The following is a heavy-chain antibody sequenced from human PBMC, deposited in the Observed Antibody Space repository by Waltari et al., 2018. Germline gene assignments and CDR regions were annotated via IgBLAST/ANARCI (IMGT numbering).Heavy chain of an antibody. Sequence: QVQLQQWGAGLLKPSETLSLTCAVYGGSFSGYYWCWIRQPPGKGLEWIGEINHSGSTNYNPSLKSRVTISVDTSKNQFSLKLSSVTAADTAVYYCARGDRSFPGIAAAGTGTDFDYWGQGTLVTVSS. D-gene: IGHD6-13*01. CDR1: GGSFSGYY. V-gene: IGHV4-34*01. J-gene: IGHJ4*02. CDR3: ARGDRSFPGIAAAGTGTDFDY. CDR2: INHSGST.